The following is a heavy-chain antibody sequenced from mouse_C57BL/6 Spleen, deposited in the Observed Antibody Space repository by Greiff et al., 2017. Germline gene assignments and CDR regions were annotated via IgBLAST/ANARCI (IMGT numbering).Heavy chain of an antibody. CDR2: IYPGDGDT. CDR1: GYAFSSYW. CDR3: ARRGGFYYDYDGGFAY. V-gene: IGHV1-80*01. J-gene: IGHJ3*01. Sequence: VQLQQSGAELVKPGASVKISCKASGYAFSSYWMNWVKQRPGKGLEWIGQIYPGDGDTNYNGKFKGKATLTADKSSSTAYMQLRSLTSEESAVYFCARRGGFYYDYDGGFAYWGQGTLVTVSA. D-gene: IGHD2-4*01.